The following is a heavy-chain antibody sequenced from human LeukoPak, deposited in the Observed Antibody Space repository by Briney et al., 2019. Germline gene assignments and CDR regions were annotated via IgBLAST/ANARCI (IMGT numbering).Heavy chain of an antibody. Sequence: PAGSLSLPSASSGHTYSRNDRHGVSQRPGKGLEGLSYIAHHGSNKYYAASVKGRFTISRDNSKKTTYLQMNSLRADDTTVYYCATVISWSSTAWGEGTLVTVSS. CDR1: GHTYSRND. D-gene: IGHD2-2*01. V-gene: IGHV3-30*02. CDR2: IAHHGSNK. J-gene: IGHJ5*02. CDR3: ATVISWSSTA.